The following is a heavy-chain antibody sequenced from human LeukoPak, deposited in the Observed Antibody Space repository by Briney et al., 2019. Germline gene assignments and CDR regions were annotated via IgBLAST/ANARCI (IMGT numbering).Heavy chain of an antibody. J-gene: IGHJ6*04. Sequence: GGSLRLSCAASGFIFSSYWMSWVRQAPGKGLEWVANIKEDGSEKYYVDSVKGRFTISRDNAKNSLYLQTNSLGAEDTAVYYCARRALRYCSSTSCPAQYYGVDVWGKGTTVTVSS. D-gene: IGHD2-2*01. CDR2: IKEDGSEK. V-gene: IGHV3-7*03. CDR1: GFIFSSYW. CDR3: ARRALRYCSSTSCPAQYYGVDV.